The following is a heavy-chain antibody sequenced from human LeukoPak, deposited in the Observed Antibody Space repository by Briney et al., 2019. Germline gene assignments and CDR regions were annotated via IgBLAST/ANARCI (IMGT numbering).Heavy chain of an antibody. CDR1: GFTFMNYA. D-gene: IGHD1-1*01. J-gene: IGHJ4*02. CDR2: ISGSGGST. CDR3: TSGLSVRRSNNTPVDY. Sequence: GGSLRLSCATSGFTFMNYAMSWVRQAPGKGLEWVSGISGSGGSTYYADSLKGRFTISRDNSKDTLYVQMNSLRAEDTAVYYCTSGLSVRRSNNTPVDYWGQGTLVTVSS. V-gene: IGHV3-23*01.